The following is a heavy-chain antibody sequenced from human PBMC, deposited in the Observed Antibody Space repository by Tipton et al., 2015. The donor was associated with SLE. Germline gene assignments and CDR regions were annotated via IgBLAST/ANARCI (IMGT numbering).Heavy chain of an antibody. D-gene: IGHD3-16*01. CDR1: GFAFSTHW. Sequence: SLRLSCVASGFAFSTHWIHWVRQAPGKGLVWVSRVSSDATTTTYADSVKGRFTISRDNSKNTVSLQMNSLRVEDTAVYFCARGRGGEFLDYWGQGTLVTVSS. CDR3: ARGRGGEFLDY. V-gene: IGHV3-74*01. J-gene: IGHJ4*02. CDR2: VSSDATTT.